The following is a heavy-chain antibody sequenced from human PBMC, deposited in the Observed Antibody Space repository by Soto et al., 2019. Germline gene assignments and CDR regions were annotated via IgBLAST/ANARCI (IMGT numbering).Heavy chain of an antibody. CDR3: ARDKNRGYPWFDAFDI. CDR1: GGTFSSYA. J-gene: IGHJ3*02. CDR2: IIPIFGTA. V-gene: IGHV1-69*13. D-gene: IGHD5-12*01. Sequence: SVKVYCKASGGTFSSYAISLVRQAPGQGLEWMGGIIPIFGTANYAQKFQGRVTITADESTSTAYMELSSLRSEDTAVYYCARDKNRGYPWFDAFDIWGQGTMVTVSS.